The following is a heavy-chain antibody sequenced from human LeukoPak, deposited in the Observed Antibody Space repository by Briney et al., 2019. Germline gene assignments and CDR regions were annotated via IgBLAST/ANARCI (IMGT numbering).Heavy chain of an antibody. D-gene: IGHD2-2*01. Sequence: SETLSLTCTVSGGSISSSSYYWGWIRQPPGKGLEWIGSIYYSGNTYYNPSLKSRITMSVDTSKSQFSLKLSSVTAVDTAVYYCARRGDCSSTSCSRGFDPWGQGTLVSVSS. CDR3: ARRGDCSSTSCSRGFDP. J-gene: IGHJ5*02. CDR2: IYYSGNT. V-gene: IGHV4-39*07. CDR1: GGSISSSSYY.